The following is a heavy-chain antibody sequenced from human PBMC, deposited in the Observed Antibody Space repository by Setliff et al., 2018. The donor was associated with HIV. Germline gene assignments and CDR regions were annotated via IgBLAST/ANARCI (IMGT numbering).Heavy chain of an antibody. D-gene: IGHD5-12*01. J-gene: IGHJ6*02. CDR2: IYTSGST. Sequence: SETLSLTCTVSSDSITNNSYYWSWIRQPAGKGLEWIGRIYTSGSTNYNPSLKSRVTISVDTSKNQFSLKLSSVTAADTAVYYCARGDGYRANDAYYDTGMDVWGQGITVTVSS. CDR1: SDSITNNSYY. V-gene: IGHV4-61*02. CDR3: ARGDGYRANDAYYDTGMDV.